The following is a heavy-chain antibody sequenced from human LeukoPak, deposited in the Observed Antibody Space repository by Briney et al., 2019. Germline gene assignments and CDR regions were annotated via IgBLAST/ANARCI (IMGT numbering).Heavy chain of an antibody. Sequence: PSETLSLTCAVYGGSFSGYYWSWIRQPPGKGLEWIGEINHSGSTYYNPSLKSRVTISVDTSKNQFSLKLSSVTAADTAVYYCARGRRGYYYDSSGYYLDGMDVWGQGTTVTVSS. J-gene: IGHJ6*02. CDR1: GGSFSGYY. CDR2: INHSGST. CDR3: ARGRRGYYYDSSGYYLDGMDV. D-gene: IGHD3-22*01. V-gene: IGHV4-34*01.